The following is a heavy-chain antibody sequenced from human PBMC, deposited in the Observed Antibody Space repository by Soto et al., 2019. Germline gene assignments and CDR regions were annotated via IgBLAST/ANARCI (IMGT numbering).Heavy chain of an antibody. Sequence: PSETLSLTCTVSGGSISSGDYYWSWIRQPPGKGLEWIGYVFYTGSAYYYNPSLKSRVTISVDTSKHQFSLKLSSVTAADTAVYYCARGQRMPYYYYYGMDVWGQVTTVTVSS. CDR1: GGSISSGDYY. V-gene: IGHV4-30-4*01. CDR2: VFYTGSAY. CDR3: ARGQRMPYYYYYGMDV. J-gene: IGHJ6*02. D-gene: IGHD2-15*01.